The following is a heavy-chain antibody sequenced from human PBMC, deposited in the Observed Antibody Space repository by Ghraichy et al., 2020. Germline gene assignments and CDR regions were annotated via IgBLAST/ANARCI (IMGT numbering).Heavy chain of an antibody. V-gene: IGHV3-30*04. D-gene: IGHD1-7*01. CDR1: GFTFSSYA. J-gene: IGHJ4*02. CDR2: ISYDGSNK. CDR3: ARDLGTTFLGLY. Sequence: GGSLRLSCAASGFTFSSYAMHWVRQAPGKGLEWVAVISYDGSNKYYADSVKGRFTISRDNSKNTLYLQMNSLRAEDTAVYYCARDLGTTFLGLYWGQGTLVTVSS.